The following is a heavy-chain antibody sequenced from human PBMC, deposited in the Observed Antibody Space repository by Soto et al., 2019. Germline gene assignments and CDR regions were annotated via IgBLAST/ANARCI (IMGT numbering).Heavy chain of an antibody. D-gene: IGHD6-19*01. CDR1: GYTFTSYA. Sequence: QVQLVQSGAEEKKPGASVKVSCKASGYTFTSYAMHWVRQAPGQRLEWMGWINAGNGNTKYSQKFQGRVTITRDTAASTAYMERSSRRSEDTAVYYCARGYSSGWYCYWGQGTLVTVSS. J-gene: IGHJ4*02. V-gene: IGHV1-3*05. CDR2: INAGNGNT. CDR3: ARGYSSGWYCY.